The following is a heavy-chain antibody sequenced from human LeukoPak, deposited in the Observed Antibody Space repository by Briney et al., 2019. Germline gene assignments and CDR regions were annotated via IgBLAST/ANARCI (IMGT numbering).Heavy chain of an antibody. J-gene: IGHJ4*02. CDR2: IYSGSGT. CDR1: GFTFRNYA. D-gene: IGHD6-13*01. CDR3: AREGYSSSFGY. V-gene: IGHV3-53*01. Sequence: GGSLRLSCAASGFTFRNYAMTWVRQAPGKGLEWVSVIYSGSGTYHADSVKGRFTISRDNSKNTLYLQMNSLRAEDTAVYYCAREGYSSSFGYWGQGTLVTVSS.